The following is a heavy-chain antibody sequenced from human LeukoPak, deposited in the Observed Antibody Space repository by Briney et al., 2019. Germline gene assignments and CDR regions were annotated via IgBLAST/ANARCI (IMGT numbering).Heavy chain of an antibody. CDR2: IYYSGST. CDR1: GGSISSGDYY. CDR3: ARSLSSGYATNFDY. V-gene: IGHV4-30-4*01. Sequence: SETLSLTCTVSGGSISSGDYYWSWIRQPPGKGLEWIGYIYYSGSTYYNPSLKSRVTISVDTSKNQFSLKLSSVTAADTAVYYCARSLSSGYATNFDYWGQGTLVTVSS. D-gene: IGHD3-22*01. J-gene: IGHJ4*02.